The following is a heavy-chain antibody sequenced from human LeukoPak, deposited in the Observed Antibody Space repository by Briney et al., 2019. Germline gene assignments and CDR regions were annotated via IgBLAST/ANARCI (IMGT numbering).Heavy chain of an antibody. CDR1: GFTFSSYG. J-gene: IGHJ5*02. Sequence: SGGSLILSCAASGFTFSSYGMHWVRQAPGKGLEWVAFIRYDGSNKYCADSVKGRFTISRDNSKNTLYLQMNSLRAEDTAVYYCAKDTSGLVATIRINWFDPWGQGTLVTVSS. D-gene: IGHD5-12*01. V-gene: IGHV3-30*02. CDR2: IRYDGSNK. CDR3: AKDTSGLVATIRINWFDP.